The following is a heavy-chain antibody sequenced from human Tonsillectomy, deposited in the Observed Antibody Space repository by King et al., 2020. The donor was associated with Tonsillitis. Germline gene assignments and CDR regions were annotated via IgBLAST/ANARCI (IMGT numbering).Heavy chain of an antibody. J-gene: IGHJ4*02. CDR3: TTAPDIVVVVAATSFDY. CDR2: IKSKTDGGTT. V-gene: IGHV3-15*07. Sequence: QLVQSGGGLVKPGGSLRLSCAASGFTFTNAWMNWVRQAPGKGLEWCGRIKSKTDGGTTDYAAPVKGRFTISRDDSKNTLYLQMNSLKTKDTAVYYCTTAPDIVVVVAATSFDYWGQGTLVTVSS. CDR1: GFTFTNAW. D-gene: IGHD2-15*01.